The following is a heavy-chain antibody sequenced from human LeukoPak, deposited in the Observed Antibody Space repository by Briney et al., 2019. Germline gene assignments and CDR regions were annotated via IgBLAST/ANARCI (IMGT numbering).Heavy chain of an antibody. CDR3: ARLSVLMVYEENN. CDR2: ITRTGRI. J-gene: IGHJ4*02. V-gene: IGHV4-34*01. Sequence: SETLSLTCAVYGGSFSGYYWSWIRQPPEKGLDWIGEITRTGRINYNPALKGRVTMSLDTSKNQFSLELSSMTAADTAVFYCARLSVLMVYEENNWGQGTLVTVSS. CDR1: GGSFSGYY. D-gene: IGHD2-8*01.